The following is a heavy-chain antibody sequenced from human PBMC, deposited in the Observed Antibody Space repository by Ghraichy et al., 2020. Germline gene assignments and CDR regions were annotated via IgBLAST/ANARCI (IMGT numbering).Heavy chain of an antibody. V-gene: IGHV3-21*05. D-gene: IGHD6-13*01. CDR2: IDSGSSHI. Sequence: GGSLRLSCVASGITFSSYTMDWVRQAPGKGLEWISYIDSGSSHIYYADSVKGRFTISRDNAKNSLFLQMSSLRVEDTAVYYCVTSVAAPGIFDYWGQGTLVTVSS. J-gene: IGHJ4*02. CDR3: VTSVAAPGIFDY. CDR1: GITFSSYT.